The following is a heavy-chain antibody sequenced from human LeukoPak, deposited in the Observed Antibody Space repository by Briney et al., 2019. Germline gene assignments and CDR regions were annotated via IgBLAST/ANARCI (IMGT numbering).Heavy chain of an antibody. V-gene: IGHV1-18*01. CDR3: VRDVVVASGARTLDI. D-gene: IGHD2-2*01. CDR2: ISLYNGDT. J-gene: IGHJ3*02. CDR1: GYIFSNYG. Sequence: ASVKVSCKASGYIFSNYGVSWVRQAPGQGLEWMAWISLYNGDTKYAHKYQGRVTMTTDTSTSTASMELRSLRSDDTVVYYCVRDVVVASGARTLDIWGQGTLVTVSS.